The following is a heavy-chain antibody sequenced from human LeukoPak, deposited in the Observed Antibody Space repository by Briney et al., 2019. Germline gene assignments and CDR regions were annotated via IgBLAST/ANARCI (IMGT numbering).Heavy chain of an antibody. CDR2: LKEDGGEE. CDR1: GFTFSNYW. V-gene: IGHV3-7*01. D-gene: IGHD1-26*01. CDR3: AREFSGSLDY. Sequence: GGSLRLSCRASGFTFSNYWMTWVRQAPGKGLEWVANLKEDGGEENFVDSVKGRFTISRDNAKNSLYLQMNSLRVDDTAVYYCAREFSGSLDYWGQGTLVTVSS. J-gene: IGHJ4*02.